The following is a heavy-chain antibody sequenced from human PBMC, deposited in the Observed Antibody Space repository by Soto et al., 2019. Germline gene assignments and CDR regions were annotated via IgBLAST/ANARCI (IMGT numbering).Heavy chain of an antibody. D-gene: IGHD2-2*01. CDR2: INPNSGGT. Sequence: ASVKVSCKASGYTFTGYYMHWVRQAPGQGLEWMGWINPNSGGTNYAQKYQGWVTMTRDTSISTAYMELSRLRSDDTAVYYCARDYCSSTSCYARGGWFDPWGQGTLVTVSS. CDR3: ARDYCSSTSCYARGGWFDP. CDR1: GYTFTGYY. J-gene: IGHJ5*02. V-gene: IGHV1-2*04.